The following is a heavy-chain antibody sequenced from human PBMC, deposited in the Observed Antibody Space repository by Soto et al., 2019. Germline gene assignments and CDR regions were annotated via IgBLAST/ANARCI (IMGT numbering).Heavy chain of an antibody. Sequence: GGSLRLSCAASGFTFSNFWMHWVRQAPGKGLVWVSRINRDGSTTTYADSVKGRFTISRDNAKNTLYLQMNSLRAEDTAVYYCARDFTSSGCWGQGTLVTVSS. CDR3: ARDFTSSGC. CDR2: INRDGSTT. CDR1: GFTFSNFW. J-gene: IGHJ4*02. V-gene: IGHV3-74*03. D-gene: IGHD6-25*01.